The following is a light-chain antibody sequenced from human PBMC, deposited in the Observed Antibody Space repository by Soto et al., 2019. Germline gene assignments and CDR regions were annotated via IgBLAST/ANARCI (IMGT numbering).Light chain of an antibody. CDR1: QSVSSNY. CDR2: GAS. Sequence: EIVLTQSPGTLSLSPGERVTLSCRASQSVSSNYLAWYQQKPGQAPRLLIYGASSRATGIPDRFSGSGSGTDFTLTISRLEPEDFAVYYCQQHGTSPITFGQGTRLEIK. J-gene: IGKJ5*01. CDR3: QQHGTSPIT. V-gene: IGKV3-20*01.